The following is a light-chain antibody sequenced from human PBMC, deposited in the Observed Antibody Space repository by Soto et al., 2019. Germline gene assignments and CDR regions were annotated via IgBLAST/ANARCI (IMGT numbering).Light chain of an antibody. CDR3: QQSYSTLGT. Sequence: IQMTHSPPSLFASEGARVIITCRSVHGINNYLNWYQQRPGKVPKLLIYAASTLQSGVPSRFSGSGSGRVFTLTINSLQPEDFAAYYCQQSYSTLGTFGRGTRVEI. J-gene: IGKJ2*01. CDR2: AAS. CDR1: HGINNY. V-gene: IGKV1-39*01.